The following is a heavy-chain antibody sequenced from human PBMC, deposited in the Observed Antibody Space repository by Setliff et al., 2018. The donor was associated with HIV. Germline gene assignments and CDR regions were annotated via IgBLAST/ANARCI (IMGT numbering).Heavy chain of an antibody. V-gene: IGHV4-28*06. D-gene: IGHD2-21*02. CDR2: IYHNGNT. CDR3: ARGQGCGGGCHYAFEM. CDR1: GYSISSSNW. J-gene: IGHJ3*02. Sequence: SETLSLTCAVSGYSISSSNWWAWFRQPPGKGLEWIGYIYHNGNTNYNPSLRSRVTMSIDTSKNQFFLKLSSVTALDTATYYCARGQGCGGGCHYAFEMWGQGTMVTVSS.